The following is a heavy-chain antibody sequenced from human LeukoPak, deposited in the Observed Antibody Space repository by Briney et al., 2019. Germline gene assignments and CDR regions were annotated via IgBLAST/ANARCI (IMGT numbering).Heavy chain of an antibody. Sequence: GGSLRFSCAASGFTFSSFGMHWVRQAPGKGLEWVAVIWYDGSHQYYADSVKGRFTISRDNSRNTLFLQMHTLRVDDTAVYYCARDMPGYCSGGSCYSGMDVWGQGTTVTVSS. D-gene: IGHD2-15*01. V-gene: IGHV3-33*01. CDR1: GFTFSSFG. CDR2: IWYDGSHQ. J-gene: IGHJ6*02. CDR3: ARDMPGYCSGGSCYSGMDV.